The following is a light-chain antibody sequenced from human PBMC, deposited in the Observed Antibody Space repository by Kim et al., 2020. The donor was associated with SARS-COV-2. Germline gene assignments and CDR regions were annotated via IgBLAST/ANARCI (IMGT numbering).Light chain of an antibody. J-gene: IGKJ4*01. CDR3: QQRSNWRLT. CDR2: DAA. V-gene: IGKV3-11*01. Sequence: GYRATHTWRANQSVTCYLVMYQQKSGQAPLLLNYDAANRATGIPATFSGSGSVTDFTLTISRLEPEDFAVFYGQQRSNWRLTCGGGTKVDSK. CDR1: QSVTCY.